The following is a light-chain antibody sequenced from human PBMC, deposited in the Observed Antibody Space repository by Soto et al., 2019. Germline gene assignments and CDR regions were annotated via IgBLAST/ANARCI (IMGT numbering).Light chain of an antibody. V-gene: IGKV3-20*01. CDR2: GAS. Sequence: EIVLTQSPGTLSLSPGERATLSCRASQSVSSSYVAWYQQKPGQAPRLLIYGASSKATGIPDRFSGSGSGTEFTLTISRLEPEDFAVYYCQQYGNSPSFTFGPGTKVDIK. J-gene: IGKJ3*01. CDR1: QSVSSSY. CDR3: QQYGNSPSFT.